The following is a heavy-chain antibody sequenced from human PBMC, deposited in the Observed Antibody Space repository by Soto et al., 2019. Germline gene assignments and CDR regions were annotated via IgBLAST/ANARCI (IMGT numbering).Heavy chain of an antibody. CDR2: ISYDGSNK. J-gene: IGHJ5*02. V-gene: IGHV3-30-3*01. CDR1: GFTCSACS. Sequence: SLRLSCAASGFTCSACSMHWVRQAPGKGLEWIAVISYDGSNKYYADSVKGRFTISRDNSKNTLYLQMNSLRAEDTAVYYCAKDCPWFDPWGQGTLVTVSS. CDR3: AKDCPWFDP.